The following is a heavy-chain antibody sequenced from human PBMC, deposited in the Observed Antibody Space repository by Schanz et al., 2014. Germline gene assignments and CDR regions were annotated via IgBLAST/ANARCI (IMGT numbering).Heavy chain of an antibody. Sequence: QLQLQESGPGLVIPSETLSLTCTVSGGSISSSTYYWGWIRQPPGKGPEWIGTIDDTGSTYYTPSLRGRPTLSEDTSKTHLPGPLPSGPAADTAVYYCARLMVPGWFDPWGQGQLVTVSS. CDR1: GGSISSSTYY. CDR2: IDDTGST. J-gene: IGHJ5*02. CDR3: ARLMVPGWFDP. D-gene: IGHD3-10*01. V-gene: IGHV4-39*02.